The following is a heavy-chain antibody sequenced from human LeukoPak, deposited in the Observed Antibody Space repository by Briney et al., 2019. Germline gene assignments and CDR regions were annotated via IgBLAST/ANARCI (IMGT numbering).Heavy chain of an antibody. CDR3: ASGGSTSFHWFDP. CDR1: GYTLTELS. D-gene: IGHD2-2*01. V-gene: IGHV1-2*02. J-gene: IGHJ5*02. CDR2: INPNSGGT. Sequence: GASVKVSCKVSGYTLTELSMHWVRQAPGQGLEWMGWINPNSGGTNYAQKFQGRVTMTRDTSISTAYMELSRLRSDDTAVYYCASGGSTSFHWFDPWGQGTLVTVSS.